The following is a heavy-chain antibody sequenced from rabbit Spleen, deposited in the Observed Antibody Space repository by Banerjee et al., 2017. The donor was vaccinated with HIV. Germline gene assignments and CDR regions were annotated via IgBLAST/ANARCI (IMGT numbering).Heavy chain of an antibody. Sequence: LQESGGGLFQPGGSLALTCKASGFTISSSYWMSWVRQAPGKGLEWIGWINTGDGSTYYASWVNGRFTITRSTSLNTVTLQLNSLTAADTATYFCVRGASSTGYYSLWGPGTLVTVS. D-gene: IGHD1-1*01. CDR1: GFTISSSYW. J-gene: IGHJ6*01. CDR3: VRGASSTGYYSL. V-gene: IGHV1S47*01. CDR2: INTGDGST.